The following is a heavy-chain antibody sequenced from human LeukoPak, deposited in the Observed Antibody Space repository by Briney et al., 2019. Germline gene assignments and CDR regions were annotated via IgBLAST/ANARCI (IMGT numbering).Heavy chain of an antibody. CDR1: GFTFSNYA. D-gene: IGHD4-11*01. V-gene: IGHV3-7*04. CDR2: IKQDGSEK. J-gene: IGHJ4*02. CDR3: ARDNKLQTGFDY. Sequence: GGSLRLSCAASGFTFSNYAMSWVRQAPGKGLEWVANIKQDGSEKYYVDSVKGRFTISRDNAKNSLYLQMNSLRAEDTAVYYCARDNKLQTGFDYWGQGTLVTVSS.